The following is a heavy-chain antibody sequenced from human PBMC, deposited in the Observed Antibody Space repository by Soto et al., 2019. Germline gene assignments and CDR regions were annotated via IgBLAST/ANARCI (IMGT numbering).Heavy chain of an antibody. D-gene: IGHD6-6*01. CDR3: ARHTLGGEYSSSSEFDY. V-gene: IGHV4-39*01. Sequence: QLQLQESGPGLVKPSETLSLTCTVSGGSISSSSYYWGWIRQPPGKGLEWIGSIYYSGSTYYNPSLKSRVTISVDTSKNQFSLKLSSVTAADTAVYYCARHTLGGEYSSSSEFDYWGQGTLVTVSS. CDR1: GGSISSSSYY. J-gene: IGHJ4*02. CDR2: IYYSGST.